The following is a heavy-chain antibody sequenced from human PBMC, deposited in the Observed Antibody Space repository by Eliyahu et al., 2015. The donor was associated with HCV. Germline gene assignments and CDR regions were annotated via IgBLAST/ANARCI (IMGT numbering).Heavy chain of an antibody. CDR3: ASGGGGIAVTGTGGWFDP. V-gene: IGHV4-59*01. J-gene: IGHJ5*02. CDR1: GXSIXXYS. CDR2: IHXSGXX. Sequence: QVQLQESGPGLVKPSETLSXTCTVSGXSIXXYSWSWIRQPPGTGLEWIGYIHXSGXXNYNPXLKSRVTISVDTSKNQFSLNLTSVTAADTAMYYCASGGGGIAVTGTGGWFDPWGQGTLVTVSS. D-gene: IGHD6-19*01.